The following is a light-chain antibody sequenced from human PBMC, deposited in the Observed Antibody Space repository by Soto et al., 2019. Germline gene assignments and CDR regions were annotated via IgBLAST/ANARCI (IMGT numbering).Light chain of an antibody. CDR2: GAS. V-gene: IGKV3-15*01. CDR3: QQYNNWTLLA. J-gene: IGKJ4*01. CDR1: QSVSSN. Sequence: EIVMTQSPATLSVSPGERATLSCRASQSVSSNLAWYPQKPGQAPRLLISGASTRATGIPARFSGSGSGTEFTLTIRSLQSEDFAVDYCQQYNNWTLLAFGGGTKVEIK.